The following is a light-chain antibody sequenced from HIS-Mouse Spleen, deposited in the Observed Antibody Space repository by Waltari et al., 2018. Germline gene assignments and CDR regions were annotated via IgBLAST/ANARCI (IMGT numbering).Light chain of an antibody. CDR1: SSNIGSNY. CDR3: AAWDDSLSGPV. Sequence: QSVLTQPPSASGTPGQRVTIPCSGSSSNIGSNYVYWYQQLPGTAPKLLIYRNKTRPSGVPDRFSGSKSGTSASLAISGLRSEDEADYYCAAWDDSLSGPVFGGGTKLTVL. J-gene: IGLJ3*02. V-gene: IGLV1-47*01. CDR2: RNK.